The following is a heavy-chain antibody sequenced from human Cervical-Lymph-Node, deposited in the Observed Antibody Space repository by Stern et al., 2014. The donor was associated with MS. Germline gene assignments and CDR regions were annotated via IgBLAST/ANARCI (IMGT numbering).Heavy chain of an antibody. CDR3: ARGGRGSDLEY. CDR1: GFTVSTYA. D-gene: IGHD6-19*01. J-gene: IGHJ4*02. CDR2: VSYDGTKR. Sequence: QVQLVESGGGVVQPGRALSLSCVVSGFTVSTYAMHWVRQAPGKGLEWVAFVSYDGTKRNSTDSVKARFTISRDNSKNTLYLHMNSLRDEDTAVYFCARGGRGSDLEYWGQGALVTVSS. V-gene: IGHV3-30-3*01.